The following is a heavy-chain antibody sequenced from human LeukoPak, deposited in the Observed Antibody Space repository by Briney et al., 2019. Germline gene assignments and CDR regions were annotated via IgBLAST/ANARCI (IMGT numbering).Heavy chain of an antibody. V-gene: IGHV3-53*01. D-gene: IGHD3-10*01. CDR3: ARAVGSGSFQTYYYYMDV. CDR2: IYSGGST. Sequence: PGGSLRLSCAASGFTVSSNYMSWVRQAPGKGLEWVSVIYSGGSTYYADSVKGRFTISRDNSKSTLYIQMNSLRAEDTAVYYCARAVGSGSFQTYYYYMDVWGKGTTVTISS. J-gene: IGHJ6*03. CDR1: GFTVSSNY.